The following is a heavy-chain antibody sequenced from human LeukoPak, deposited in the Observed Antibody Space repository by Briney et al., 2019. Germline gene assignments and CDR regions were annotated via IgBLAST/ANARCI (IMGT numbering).Heavy chain of an antibody. D-gene: IGHD6-6*01. CDR3: VKDQAQVYGYFDX. CDR1: GFTFSNYG. J-gene: IGHJ4*02. Sequence: GGSLRLSCAASGFTFSNYGMHWVRQAPGKGLEWVAFVYYDGNNKYYAASVKGRFTISRDNSRNSLYVQMNSLRTEDTAVYYCVKDQAQVYGYFDXXXLXTXVTVSS. V-gene: IGHV3-30*02. CDR2: VYYDGNNK.